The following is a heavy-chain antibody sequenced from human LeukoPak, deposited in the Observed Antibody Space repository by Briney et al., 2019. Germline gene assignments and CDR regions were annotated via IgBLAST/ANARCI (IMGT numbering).Heavy chain of an antibody. V-gene: IGHV1-46*01. J-gene: IGHJ4*02. CDR3: ARLGDFVWGSYRPGFDH. D-gene: IGHD3-16*02. CDR2: INPSGGST. CDR1: GYTFTSYY. Sequence: GASVKVSCKASGYTFTSYYMHWVRQAPGQGLEWMGIINPSGGSTNYAQKFQGRVTMTRDTSISTAYMELSRLRSDDTAVYYCARLGDFVWGSYRPGFDHWGQGTLVTVSS.